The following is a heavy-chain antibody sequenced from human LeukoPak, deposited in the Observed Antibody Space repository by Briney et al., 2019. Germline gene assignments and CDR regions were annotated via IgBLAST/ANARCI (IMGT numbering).Heavy chain of an antibody. J-gene: IGHJ3*01. D-gene: IGHD4-17*01. CDR3: GRDPNGDYVGAFEF. V-gene: IGHV3-23*01. CDR1: GFTVSSNY. Sequence: PGGSLRLSCAASGFTVSSNYMSWVRQAPGKGLEWVSSIWGSGVTTRYADAVKGRFTISRDNSKNTLYLQMNSLGADDTAVYFCGRDPNGDYVGAFEFWGQGTMVTVSS. CDR2: IWGSGVTT.